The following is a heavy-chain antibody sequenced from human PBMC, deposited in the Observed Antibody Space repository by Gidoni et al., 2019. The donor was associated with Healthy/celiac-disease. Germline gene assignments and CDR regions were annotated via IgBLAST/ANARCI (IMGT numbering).Heavy chain of an antibody. CDR1: GYRFTSYW. CDR2: IYPGDSDT. D-gene: IGHD3-22*01. Sequence: EVQLVQSGAEVKKPGESLKISCKGSGYRFTSYWIGWVRQMPGKGLEWMGIIYPGDSDTRYSPSFQGQVTISADKSISTAYLQWSSLKASDTAMYYCARQTYYYDSSGYLLDYWGQGTLVTVSS. J-gene: IGHJ4*02. V-gene: IGHV5-51*01. CDR3: ARQTYYYDSSGYLLDY.